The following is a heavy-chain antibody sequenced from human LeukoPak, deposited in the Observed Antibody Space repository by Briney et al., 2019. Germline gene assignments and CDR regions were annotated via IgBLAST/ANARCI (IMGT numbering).Heavy chain of an antibody. CDR2: IYYSGST. CDR1: GGSFSGYY. D-gene: IGHD3-22*01. J-gene: IGHJ4*02. V-gene: IGHV4-59*01. Sequence: SETLSLTCAVYGGSFSGYYWSWIRQPPGKGLEWIGYIYYSGSTNYNPSLKSRVTISVDTSKNQFSLKLSSVTAADTAVYYCARAPRYYYDSSGYPLSAYYFDYWGQGTLVTVSS. CDR3: ARAPRYYYDSSGYPLSAYYFDY.